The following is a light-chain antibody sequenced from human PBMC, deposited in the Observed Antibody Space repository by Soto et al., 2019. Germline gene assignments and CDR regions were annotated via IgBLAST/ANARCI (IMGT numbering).Light chain of an antibody. CDR2: LNSDGSH. CDR1: SGHSSYD. J-gene: IGLJ2*01. CDR3: QTWGTGIHVV. V-gene: IGLV4-69*01. Sequence: QPVLTQSPSASASLGASVKLTCTLSSGHSSYDIAWHQQRPEKGPRYLMKLNSDGSHTKGDGIPNRFSGSSSGAERYLTISSLQSEDEADYYCQTWGTGIHVVFGGGTKLTVL.